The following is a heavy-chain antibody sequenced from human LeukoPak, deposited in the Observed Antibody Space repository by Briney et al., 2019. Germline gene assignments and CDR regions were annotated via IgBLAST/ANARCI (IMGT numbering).Heavy chain of an antibody. CDR2: ISSSSSYI. J-gene: IGHJ4*02. D-gene: IGHD3-22*01. CDR3: ACRYYDSSGPDY. Sequence: GGSLRLSCAASGFTFSSYSMNWVRQAPGKGLEWVSSISSSSSYIYYADSVKGRFTISRDNSKNTLYLQMNSLRAEDTAVYYCACRYYDSSGPDYWGQGTLVTVSS. V-gene: IGHV3-21*04. CDR1: GFTFSSYS.